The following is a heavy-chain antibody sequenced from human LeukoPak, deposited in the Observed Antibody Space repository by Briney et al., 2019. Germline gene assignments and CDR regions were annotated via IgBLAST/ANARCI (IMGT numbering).Heavy chain of an antibody. CDR1: GGSISSGDYY. CDR3: ARVPKDFWSGFDY. V-gene: IGHV4-30-4*08. Sequence: PSQTLSHTCTVSGGSISSGDYYWSWIRQPPGKGLEWIGYIYYSGSTYYNPSLKSRVTISVDTSKNQFSLKLSSVTAADTAVYYCARVPKDFWSGFDYWGQGTLVTVSS. D-gene: IGHD3-3*01. J-gene: IGHJ4*02. CDR2: IYYSGST.